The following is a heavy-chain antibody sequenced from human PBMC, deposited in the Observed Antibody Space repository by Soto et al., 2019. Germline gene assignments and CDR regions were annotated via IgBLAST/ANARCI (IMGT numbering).Heavy chain of an antibody. CDR3: ARHQEGIIMRTFGGVNWLDP. D-gene: IGHD3-16*01. CDR1: GFTFDKFA. J-gene: IGHJ5*02. V-gene: IGHV3-23*01. CDR2: LTARGSST. Sequence: EVQLLESGGRLVQPGGSLRLSCAASGFTFDKFAMSWVRHVPGKGLEWVSYLTARGSSTYYAGSVQGRFTISRDNSKYKLFLQMSSLRGEDAAVYDCARHQEGIIMRTFGGVNWLDPWGQGALVTVSS.